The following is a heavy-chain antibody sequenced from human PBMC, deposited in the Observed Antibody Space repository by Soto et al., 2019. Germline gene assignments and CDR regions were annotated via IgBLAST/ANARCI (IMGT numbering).Heavy chain of an antibody. CDR3: TTEIGRQVVY. J-gene: IGHJ4*02. CDR1: GGSISSYY. V-gene: IGHV4-59*12. Sequence: PSETLSLTCTVSGGSISSYYWSWIRQPPGKGLEWIGYIYYSGSTNYNPSLKSRVTISVDTSKNQFSLKLSSVTAADTAVYYCTTEIGRQVVYWGQGALVTVSS. D-gene: IGHD2-21*01. CDR2: IYYSGST.